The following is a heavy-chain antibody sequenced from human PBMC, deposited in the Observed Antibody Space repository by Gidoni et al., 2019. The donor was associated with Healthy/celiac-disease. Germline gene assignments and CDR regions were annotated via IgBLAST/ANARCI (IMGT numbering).Heavy chain of an antibody. CDR1: GFTFSSYW. CDR3: ARDMVLWGVKGAFDI. V-gene: IGHV3-7*01. Sequence: EVQLVESGGGLVQPGGSLRLSCAASGFTFSSYWMGWVRQAPGKGLEWVANIKQDGSEKYYVDSVKGRFTISRDNAKNSLYLQMNSLRAEDTAVYYCARDMVLWGVKGAFDIWGQGTMVTVSS. CDR2: IKQDGSEK. D-gene: IGHD1-26*01. J-gene: IGHJ3*02.